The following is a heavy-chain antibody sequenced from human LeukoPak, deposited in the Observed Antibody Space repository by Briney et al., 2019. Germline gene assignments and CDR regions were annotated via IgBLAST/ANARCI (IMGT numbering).Heavy chain of an antibody. D-gene: IGHD6-19*01. CDR1: GFTFSSDG. Sequence: GGTLRLSCAASGFTFSSDGKSWVRQAPGKGLEWVSAISGSGSNTNYADSVKGRFTISRDNSKNSPYLQMNSLRAEDTAVYYCARARDSSGWYTDGFDIWGQGTMVTVSS. CDR2: ISGSGSNT. J-gene: IGHJ3*02. V-gene: IGHV3-23*01. CDR3: ARARDSSGWYTDGFDI.